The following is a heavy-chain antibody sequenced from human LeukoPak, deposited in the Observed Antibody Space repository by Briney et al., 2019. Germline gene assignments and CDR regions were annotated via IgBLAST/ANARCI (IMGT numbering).Heavy chain of an antibody. D-gene: IGHD5-12*01. CDR3: TTPGGYDFRNFDY. Sequence: GGFLRLSCAASGFTFSNAWMNWVRQAPGKGLEWVGRIKSKTDGGTTDYAAPVKGRFTISRDDSKNTLYLQMNSLRTEDTAVYYCTTPGGYDFRNFDYWGQGTLVTVSS. CDR2: IKSKTDGGTT. CDR1: GFTFSNAW. V-gene: IGHV3-15*07. J-gene: IGHJ4*02.